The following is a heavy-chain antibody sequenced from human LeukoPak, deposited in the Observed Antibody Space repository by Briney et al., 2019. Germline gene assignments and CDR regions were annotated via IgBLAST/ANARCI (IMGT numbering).Heavy chain of an antibody. Sequence: GGSLRLSCAASGVTLSIYVMHWVRDAPGKGLEWGAFIRYDGSNKYYSDSVKGRFTISRDNSKNTLYLRMNIPRPEDTRVYFCSKDPREHSYGWSWGYFDYWGKGNLVTVSS. D-gene: IGHD5-18*01. J-gene: IGHJ4*02. CDR2: IRYDGSNK. V-gene: IGHV3-30*02. CDR1: GVTLSIYV. CDR3: SKDPREHSYGWSWGYFDY.